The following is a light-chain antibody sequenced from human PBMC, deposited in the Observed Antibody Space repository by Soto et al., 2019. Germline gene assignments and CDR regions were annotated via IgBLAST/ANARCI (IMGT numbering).Light chain of an antibody. CDR3: QQYNGTGT. J-gene: IGKJ1*01. Sequence: DIQMTQSPSTLSASVGDRVTITCRASQSISSWLAWYQQKPGQAPKLLIYKASTLQSGVPSRFSGSGSGTEFTLAISSLQPDDSSTYYCQQYNGTGTFSLGTKVDIK. CDR1: QSISSW. V-gene: IGKV1-5*03. CDR2: KAS.